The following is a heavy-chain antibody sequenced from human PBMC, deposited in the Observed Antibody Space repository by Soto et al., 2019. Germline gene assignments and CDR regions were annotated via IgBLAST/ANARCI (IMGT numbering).Heavy chain of an antibody. CDR1: GYSFTSYW. J-gene: IGHJ6*02. CDR2: IYPGDSDT. CDR3: ARHYCSSTSCYPVYYYYYGMDV. D-gene: IGHD2-2*01. Sequence: GESLKISCKGSGYSFTSYWIGWVRQMPGKGLEWMGIIYPGDSDTRYSPSFQGQVTISADKSISTAYLQWSSLKASDTAMYYCARHYCSSTSCYPVYYYYYGMDVWGQGTQVTVSS. V-gene: IGHV5-51*01.